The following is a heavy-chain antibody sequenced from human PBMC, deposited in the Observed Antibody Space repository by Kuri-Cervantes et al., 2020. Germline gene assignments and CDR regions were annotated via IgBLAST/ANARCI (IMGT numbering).Heavy chain of an antibody. CDR1: GYTFTGYW. CDR2: ILPGSGST. Sequence: QVKLEQSGAELMKPGASVKLSCKATGYTFTGYWIEWVKQRPGHGLEWIGEILPGSGSTNYNEKFQGKTTFTADTSSNTAYMQFSSLSTEDSAIYYCARRMVLGSSLDYWGQGTTLTVSS. CDR3: ARRMVLGSSLDY. D-gene: IGHD2-2*01. V-gene: IGHV1-2*02. J-gene: IGHJ4*01.